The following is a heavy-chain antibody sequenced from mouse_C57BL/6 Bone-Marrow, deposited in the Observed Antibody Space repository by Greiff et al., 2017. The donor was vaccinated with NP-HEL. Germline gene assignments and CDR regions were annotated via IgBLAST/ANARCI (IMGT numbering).Heavy chain of an antibody. J-gene: IGHJ2*01. Sequence: QVQLQQSGAELARPGASVKLSCKASGYTFTSYGISWVKQRTGQGLEWIGEIYPRSGNTYYNEKFKGKATLTADKSSSTAYMELRSLTSEDSAVYFCARDGALYYGNLYFDYWGQGTTLTVSS. CDR3: ARDGALYYGNLYFDY. CDR1: GYTFTSYG. CDR2: IYPRSGNT. V-gene: IGHV1-81*01. D-gene: IGHD2-1*01.